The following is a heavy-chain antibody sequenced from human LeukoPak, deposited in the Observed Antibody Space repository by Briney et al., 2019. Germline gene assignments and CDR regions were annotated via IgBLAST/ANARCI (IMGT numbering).Heavy chain of an antibody. Sequence: SETLSLTCAVYGGSFSGYYWSWIRQPPGKGLEWIGEINHSGSTNYNPSLKSRVTISVDTSKNQFSLKLSSVTAADTAVYYCARGQGLYGSGKYYFDYWGQGTLLTVSS. D-gene: IGHD3-10*01. J-gene: IGHJ4*02. CDR2: INHSGST. CDR3: ARGQGLYGSGKYYFDY. V-gene: IGHV4-34*01. CDR1: GGSFSGYY.